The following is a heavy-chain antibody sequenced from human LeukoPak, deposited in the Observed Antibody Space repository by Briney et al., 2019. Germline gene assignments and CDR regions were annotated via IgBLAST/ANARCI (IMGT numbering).Heavy chain of an antibody. Sequence: ASVKVSCKASGYTFTSYDINWVRQATGQGLEWMGWMNPNSGNTGYAQKLQGRVTMTRNTSISTAYMELSSLRSEDTAVYYCARAKRDVLTDYWGQGTLVTVSS. CDR3: ARAKRDVLTDY. V-gene: IGHV1-8*01. CDR2: MNPNSGNT. D-gene: IGHD3-16*01. CDR1: GYTFTSYD. J-gene: IGHJ4*02.